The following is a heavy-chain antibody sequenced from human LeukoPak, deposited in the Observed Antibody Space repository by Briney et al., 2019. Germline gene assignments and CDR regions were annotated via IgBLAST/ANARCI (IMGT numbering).Heavy chain of an antibody. CDR2: ISGSGGST. V-gene: IGHV3-11*04. CDR3: ARVWFGEFTLFDY. Sequence: GGSLRLSCAASGFTVSSNYMSWVRQAPGKGLEWVSAISGSGGSTYYADSVKGRFTISRDNAKNSLYLRMNSLRAEDTAVYYCARVWFGEFTLFDYWGQGTLVTVSS. D-gene: IGHD3-10*01. CDR1: GFTVSSNY. J-gene: IGHJ4*02.